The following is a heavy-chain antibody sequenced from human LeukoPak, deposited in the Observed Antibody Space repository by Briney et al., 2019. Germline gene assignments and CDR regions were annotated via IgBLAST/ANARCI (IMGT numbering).Heavy chain of an antibody. CDR3: ARKKPFSGSYYDN. J-gene: IGHJ4*02. Sequence: PGGSLRLSCAASGFTFSSHAMSWVRQAPGKGLEWLSSVSGDGVSTYYADSVKGRFGIFRDNSKSTLSLQMNSLRADDTAVYYCARKKPFSGSYYDNWGQGTLVTVSS. D-gene: IGHD1-26*01. CDR2: VSGDGVST. CDR1: GFTFSSHA. V-gene: IGHV3-23*01.